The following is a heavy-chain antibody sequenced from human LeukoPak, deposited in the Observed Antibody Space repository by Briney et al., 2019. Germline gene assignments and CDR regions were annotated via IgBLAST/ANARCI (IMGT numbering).Heavy chain of an antibody. V-gene: IGHV1-69*04. D-gene: IGHD3-22*01. Sequence: SVKVSCKASGGTFSSYAISWVRQAPGQGLEWMGRIIPILGIANYAQKFQGRVTITADKSTSTAYMELSSLRSEDTAVYYCARGRYYYDSSGFDPWGQGTLVTVSS. J-gene: IGHJ5*02. CDR1: GGTFSSYA. CDR3: ARGRYYYDSSGFDP. CDR2: IIPILGIA.